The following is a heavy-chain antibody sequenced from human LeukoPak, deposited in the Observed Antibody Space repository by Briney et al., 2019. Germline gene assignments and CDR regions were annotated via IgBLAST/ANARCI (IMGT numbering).Heavy chain of an antibody. CDR2: INHSGST. D-gene: IGHD2-2*01. V-gene: IGHV4-34*01. CDR1: GGSFSGYY. Sequence: SETLSLTCAVYGGSFSGYYWSWIRQPPGKGLEWIGEINHSGSTNYNPSLKSRVTISVDTSKNQFSLKLSSVTAADTAVYYCARGRRYCSSTSCYGYYYYMDVWGKGTTVTVSS. CDR3: ARGRRYCSSTSCYGYYYYMDV. J-gene: IGHJ6*03.